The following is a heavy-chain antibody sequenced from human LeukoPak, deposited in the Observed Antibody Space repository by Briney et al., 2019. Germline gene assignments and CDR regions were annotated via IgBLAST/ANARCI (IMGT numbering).Heavy chain of an antibody. CDR3: ARRQVVVTPWHAFDI. CDR1: GYSFTNYW. D-gene: IGHD2-15*01. V-gene: IGHV5-51*01. J-gene: IGHJ3*02. Sequence: GESLKISCKSSGYSFTNYWIAWVRQMPGKGLEWMGIIYPGDSDIRYSPSFQGQVTISADKSITTAYLQWSSLKASDTAIYYCARRQVVVTPWHAFDIWGQGTMVTVSS. CDR2: IYPGDSDI.